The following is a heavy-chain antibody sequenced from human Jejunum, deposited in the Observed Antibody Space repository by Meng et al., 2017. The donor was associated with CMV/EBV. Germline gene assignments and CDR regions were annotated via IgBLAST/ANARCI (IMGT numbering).Heavy chain of an antibody. D-gene: IGHD3-16*01. CDR2: ISWNNVTV. CDR1: GFDFDDYS. Sequence: GFDFDDYSMHWFRQAPGKGLEWVSGISWNNVTVQYADSVKGRFTISRDNAKNSLYLQMDDLRVEDTAFYYCAKDFYVGPLDACDTWGQGTMVTVSS. J-gene: IGHJ3*02. CDR3: AKDFYVGPLDACDT. V-gene: IGHV3-9*01.